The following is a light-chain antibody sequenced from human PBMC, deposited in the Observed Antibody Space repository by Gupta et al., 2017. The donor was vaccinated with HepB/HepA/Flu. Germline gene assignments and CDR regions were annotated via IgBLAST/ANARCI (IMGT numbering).Light chain of an antibody. CDR3: AAWDGSLTGVV. CDR2: SNN. Sequence: QSVLTQPPSASGTPGQRVPISCSGSSSNIGSNPVSWYQQLPGRAPKLVIYSNNQRPSGVPDRVSGSKSGTSASLAISGLQSEDEADYYCAAWDGSLTGVVFGGGTKLTIL. J-gene: IGLJ2*01. V-gene: IGLV1-44*01. CDR1: SSNIGSNP.